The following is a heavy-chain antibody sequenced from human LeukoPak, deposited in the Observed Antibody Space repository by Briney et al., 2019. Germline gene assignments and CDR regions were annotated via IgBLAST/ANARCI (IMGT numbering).Heavy chain of an antibody. CDR3: AGHHPRNTVDF. D-gene: IGHD2-8*02. V-gene: IGHV4-59*08. J-gene: IGHJ4*02. Sequence: PSETLCLTCTVSGGSISSYYWSWIRQPPGKGLEWIAYISDIGSINYNPSLKSRVTISLETSKNQFSLKLSSVTAADTAVYYCAGHHPRNTVDFWGQGTLVTVSS. CDR1: GGSISSYY. CDR2: ISDIGSI.